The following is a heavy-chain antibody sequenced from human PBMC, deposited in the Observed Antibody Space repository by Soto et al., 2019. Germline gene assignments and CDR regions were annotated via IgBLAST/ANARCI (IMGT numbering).Heavy chain of an antibody. CDR3: ARRQRFDFWSSYSYSNHGLDV. CDR2: VFHTGNS. J-gene: IGHJ6*02. V-gene: IGHV4-4*02. Sequence: VQLQESGPGLVKPSGTLSLTCAVSGGSVSTDNSWTWVRPPPGKSLEWIGAVFHTGNSNSNPSLMSRVTMSVDKSKNQFSLRLNSVTAADTAVYYWARRQRFDFWSSYSYSNHGLDVWGQWTNVAVAS. CDR1: GGSVSTDNS. D-gene: IGHD3-3*01.